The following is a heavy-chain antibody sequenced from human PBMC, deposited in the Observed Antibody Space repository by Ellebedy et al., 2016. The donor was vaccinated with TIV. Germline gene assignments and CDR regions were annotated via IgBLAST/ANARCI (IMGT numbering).Heavy chain of an antibody. Sequence: GESLKISXKGSGYSFTSYWIGWVRQMPGKGLEWMGIIYPGDSDTRYSPSFQGQVTISADKSISTAYLQWSSLKASDTAMYYCARLEGRTTVTIVLDYWGQGTLVTVSS. CDR3: ARLEGRTTVTIVLDY. CDR1: GYSFTSYW. D-gene: IGHD4-11*01. V-gene: IGHV5-51*01. J-gene: IGHJ4*02. CDR2: IYPGDSDT.